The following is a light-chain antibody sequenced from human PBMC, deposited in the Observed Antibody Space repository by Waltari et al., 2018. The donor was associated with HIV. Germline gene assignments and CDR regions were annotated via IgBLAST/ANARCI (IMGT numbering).Light chain of an antibody. Sequence: QSVLTQPPSVSAAPGQRVPITCSASSSKIGNNNAPWYQHLPGAAPKLLIYDNNNRPSGIPDRFSGSKSGTSATLVITGLQTGDEADYYCGTWDSSLSAVFGGGTKLTVL. J-gene: IGLJ3*02. CDR3: GTWDSSLSAV. CDR1: SSKIGNNN. V-gene: IGLV1-51*01. CDR2: DNN.